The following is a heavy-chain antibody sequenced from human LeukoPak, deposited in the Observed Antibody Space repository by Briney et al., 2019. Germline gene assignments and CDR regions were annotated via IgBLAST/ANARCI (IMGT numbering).Heavy chain of an antibody. Sequence: GGSLRLSCAASGFTFSSYAMSWVRQAPGKGLEWVSAISGSGGSTYYADSVKGRFTISRDNSKNTLYLQMNSLRAEDTAVYYCAKDLVGLAARPTSFDYWGQGTLVTVSS. D-gene: IGHD6-6*01. CDR3: AKDLVGLAARPTSFDY. V-gene: IGHV3-23*01. J-gene: IGHJ4*02. CDR2: ISGSGGST. CDR1: GFTFSSYA.